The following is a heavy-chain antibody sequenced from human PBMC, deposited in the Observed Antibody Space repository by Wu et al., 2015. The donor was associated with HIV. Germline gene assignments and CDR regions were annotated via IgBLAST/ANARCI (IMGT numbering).Heavy chain of an antibody. CDR3: ARGTGDYGDNGHDY. Sequence: QGQLVQSGAEVKKPGSSVKVSCKASGGSFRNYVMTWVRQVPGQGLEWMGWTNVNTGGTKYAPRFQGRVTMTRDTAISTAYMELRSLRSDDTAVYYCARGTGDYGDNGHDYWGQGTLVIVSS. CDR1: GGSFRNYV. J-gene: IGHJ4*02. CDR2: TNVNTGGT. V-gene: IGHV1-2*02. D-gene: IGHD4-17*01.